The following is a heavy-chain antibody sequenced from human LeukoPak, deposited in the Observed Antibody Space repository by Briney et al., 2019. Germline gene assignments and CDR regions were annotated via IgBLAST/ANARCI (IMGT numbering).Heavy chain of an antibody. Sequence: GGSLRLSCAASGLTFSSYAMSWVRQAPGKGLEWVSAISGSGGSTYYADSVKGRFTISRDNSKNTLYLQMNSLRAEDTAVYYCAKLSASLITMIVVVIDHWGQGTLVTVSS. J-gene: IGHJ4*02. CDR1: GLTFSSYA. CDR3: AKLSASLITMIVVVIDH. D-gene: IGHD3-22*01. CDR2: ISGSGGST. V-gene: IGHV3-23*01.